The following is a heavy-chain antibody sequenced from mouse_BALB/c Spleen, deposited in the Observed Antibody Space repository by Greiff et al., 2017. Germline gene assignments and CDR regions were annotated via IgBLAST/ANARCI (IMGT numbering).Heavy chain of an antibody. CDR2: IDPANGNT. Sequence: VHVKQSGAELVKPGASVKLSCTASGFNIKDTYMHWVKQRPEQGLEWIGRIDPANGNTKYDPKFQGKATITADTSSNTAYLQLSSLTSEDTAVYYCASEMDYWGQGTSVTVSS. V-gene: IGHV14-3*02. J-gene: IGHJ4*01. CDR3: ASEMDY. CDR1: GFNIKDTY.